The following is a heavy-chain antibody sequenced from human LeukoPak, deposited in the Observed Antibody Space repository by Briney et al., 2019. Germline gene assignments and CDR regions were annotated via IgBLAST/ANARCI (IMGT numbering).Heavy chain of an antibody. CDR1: GFTFSNYA. CDR2: ISGSGGTT. D-gene: IGHD1-1*01. V-gene: IGHV3-23*01. Sequence: TGGSLRLSCAASGFTFSNYAMSTVRQAAGKALEWGSAISGSGGTTFYADSVKRRFTISRDNSKDTLYLQMNSLRAEDTAVYYCAKATHNWNPFDPWGQGTLVTVSS. CDR3: AKATHNWNPFDP. J-gene: IGHJ5*02.